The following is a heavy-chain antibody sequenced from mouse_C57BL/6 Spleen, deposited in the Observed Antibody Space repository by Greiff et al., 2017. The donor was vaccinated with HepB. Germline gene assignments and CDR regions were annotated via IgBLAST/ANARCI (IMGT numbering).Heavy chain of an antibody. CDR2: INPYNGGT. V-gene: IGHV1-19*01. CDR3: ARRNWDGGYAMDY. CDR1: GYTFTDYY. D-gene: IGHD4-1*01. J-gene: IGHJ4*01. Sequence: VQLKESGPVLVKPGASVKMSCKASGYTFTDYYMNWVKQSHGKSLEWIGVINPYNGGTSYNQKFKGKATLTVDKSSSTAYMELNSLTSEDSAVYYCARRNWDGGYAMDYWGQGTSVTVSS.